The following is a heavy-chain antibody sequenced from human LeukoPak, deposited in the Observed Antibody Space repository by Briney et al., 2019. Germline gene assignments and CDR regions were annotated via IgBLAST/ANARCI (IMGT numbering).Heavy chain of an antibody. J-gene: IGHJ6*02. CDR3: ARDDSGYYDFWSGYYKYYYYGMDV. Sequence: GGSLRLSCAASGLTFSSYWMHWVRQAPGKGLVWVSRINSDGSSTSYADSVKGRFTISRDNAKNTLYLQMNSLRAEDTAVYYCARDDSGYYDFWSGYYKYYYYGMDVWGQGTTVTVSS. V-gene: IGHV3-74*01. CDR2: INSDGSST. D-gene: IGHD3-3*01. CDR1: GLTFSSYW.